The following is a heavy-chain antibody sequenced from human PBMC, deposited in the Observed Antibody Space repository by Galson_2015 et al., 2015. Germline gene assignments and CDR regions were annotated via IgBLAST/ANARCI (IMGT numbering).Heavy chain of an antibody. J-gene: IGHJ4*02. CDR3: ARVFDY. Sequence: SLRLSCAAPGFTFSGYDMNWVRQAPGKGLEWVSYISTTGHDIYYADSVKGRFTISRDNAKNSLYLQMNSLRAEDTAVYYCARVFDYWGRGNLVTVSS. CDR1: GFTFSGYD. CDR2: ISTTGHDI. V-gene: IGHV3-48*03.